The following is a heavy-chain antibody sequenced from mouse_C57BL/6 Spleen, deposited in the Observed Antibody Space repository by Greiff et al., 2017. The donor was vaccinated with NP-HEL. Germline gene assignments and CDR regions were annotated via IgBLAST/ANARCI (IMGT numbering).Heavy chain of an antibody. V-gene: IGHV5-17*01. J-gene: IGHJ4*01. CDR2: ISSGSSTI. Sequence: EVMLVESGGGLVKPGGSLKLSCAASGFTFSDYGMHWVRQAPEKGLEWVAYISSGSSTIYYADTVKGRFTISRDNAKNTLFLQMTSLRSEDTAMYYCADYGSSYDYYAMDYWGQGTSVTVSS. D-gene: IGHD1-1*01. CDR1: GFTFSDYG. CDR3: ADYGSSYDYYAMDY.